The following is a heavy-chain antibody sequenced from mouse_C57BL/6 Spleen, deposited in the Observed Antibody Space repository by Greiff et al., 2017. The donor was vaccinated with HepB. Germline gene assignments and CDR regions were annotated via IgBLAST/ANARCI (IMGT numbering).Heavy chain of an antibody. D-gene: IGHD2-2*01. CDR2: IDPENGDT. J-gene: IGHJ3*01. CDR3: TTGGYDVAY. V-gene: IGHV14-4*01. Sequence: VQLKESGAELVRPGASVKLSCTASGFNIKDDYMHWVKQRPEQGLEWIGWIDPENGDTEYASKFQGKATITADTSSNTAYLQLSSLTSEDTAVYYCTTGGYDVAYWGQGTLVTVSA. CDR1: GFNIKDDY.